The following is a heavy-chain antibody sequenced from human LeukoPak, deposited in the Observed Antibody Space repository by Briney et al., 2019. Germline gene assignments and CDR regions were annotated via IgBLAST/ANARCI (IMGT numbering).Heavy chain of an antibody. CDR3: AKCRSSDSSGWYDWFDP. D-gene: IGHD6-19*01. V-gene: IGHV3-23*01. CDR2: ISGSGGST. Sequence: GGSLRLSCAASGFTFSSYAMSWVRQAPGKGLEWVSAISGSGGSTYYADSVKGRFTISRDNSKNTLYLQMNSLRAEDTAVYYCAKCRSSDSSGWYDWFDPWGQGTLVTVSS. J-gene: IGHJ5*02. CDR1: GFTFSSYA.